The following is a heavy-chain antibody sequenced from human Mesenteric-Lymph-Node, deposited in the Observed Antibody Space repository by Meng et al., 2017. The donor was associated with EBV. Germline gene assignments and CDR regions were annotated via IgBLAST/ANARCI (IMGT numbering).Heavy chain of an antibody. Sequence: QITLKESGPTLVKPTQTLTLTCTFSGFSLSTSGVGVGWIRQPPGRALEWLSLIWWDDDKRYSPSLKSRLTVTKDTSKNQVVLTMTNLDPVDTATYFCGHILWYEEMYFDAWGHGPLGTVDS. D-gene: IGHD5-24*01. CDR3: GHILWYEEMYFDA. CDR1: GFSLSTSGVG. J-gene: IGHJ4*01. CDR2: IWWDDDK. V-gene: IGHV2-5*02.